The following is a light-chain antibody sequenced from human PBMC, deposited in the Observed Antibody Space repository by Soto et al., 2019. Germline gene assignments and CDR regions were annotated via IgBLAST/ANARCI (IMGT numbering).Light chain of an antibody. CDR3: ATWDDSLSGPV. V-gene: IGLV1-47*01. CDR1: TSNIGSSS. J-gene: IGLJ2*01. CDR2: ETN. Sequence: QSVLRQPPSASGTPGQSVTISCSGSTSNIGSSSVYWYQQLPGTAPKVFIYETNRRPSGVPDRFSGSNSGTSASLAISGLRSEDEADYYCATWDDSLSGPVFGGGTQLTVL.